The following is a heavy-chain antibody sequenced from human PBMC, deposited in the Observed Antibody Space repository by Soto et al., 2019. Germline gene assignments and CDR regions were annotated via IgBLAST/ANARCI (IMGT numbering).Heavy chain of an antibody. CDR2: ISSSSSTI. CDR1: GFTVSSNY. D-gene: IGHD4-17*01. J-gene: IGHJ4*02. CDR3: ARGPPYGEDYFDY. Sequence: PGGSLRLSCAASGFTVSSNYMSWVRQAPGKGLEWVSYISSSSSTIYYADSVKGRFTISRDNAKNSLYLQMNSLRDEDTAVYYCARGPPYGEDYFDYWGQGTLVTVSS. V-gene: IGHV3-48*02.